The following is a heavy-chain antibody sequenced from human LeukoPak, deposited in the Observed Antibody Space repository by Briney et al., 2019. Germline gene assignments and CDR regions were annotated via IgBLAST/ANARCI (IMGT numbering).Heavy chain of an antibody. V-gene: IGHV3-21*01. Sequence: GGSLRLSCAAPGFTFSSYGMHWVRQAPGKGLEWVSSISSSSSYIYYADSVKGRFTISRDNAKNSLYLQMNSLRAEDTAVYYCASTFGADAFDIWGQGTMVTVSS. D-gene: IGHD2/OR15-2a*01. CDR3: ASTFGADAFDI. J-gene: IGHJ3*02. CDR1: GFTFSSYG. CDR2: ISSSSSYI.